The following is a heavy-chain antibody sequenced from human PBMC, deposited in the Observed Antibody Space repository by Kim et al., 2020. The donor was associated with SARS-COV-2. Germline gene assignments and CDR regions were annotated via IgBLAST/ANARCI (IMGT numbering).Heavy chain of an antibody. V-gene: IGHV4-31*03. CDR3: ARGGGYNRTYYDFWSGYYISWFDP. J-gene: IGHJ5*02. D-gene: IGHD3-3*01. Sequence: SETLSLTCTVSGGSISSGGYYWSWIRQHPGKGLEWIGYIYYSGSTYYNPSLKSRVTISVDTSKNQFSLKLSSVTAADTAVYYCARGGGYNRTYYDFWSGYYISWFDPWGQGTLVTVSS. CDR2: IYYSGST. CDR1: GGSISSGGYY.